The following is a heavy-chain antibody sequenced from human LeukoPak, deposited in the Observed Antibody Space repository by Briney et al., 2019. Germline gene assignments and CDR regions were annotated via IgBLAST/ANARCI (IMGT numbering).Heavy chain of an antibody. D-gene: IGHD1-14*01. J-gene: IGHJ4*02. CDR3: ARGFVDETGSLNFDY. V-gene: IGHV3-48*01. CDR2: ISSSSSTI. CDR1: GFTFSSCS. Sequence: PGGSLRLSCAASGFTFSSCSMNWVRQAPGKGLEWVSYISSSSSTIYYADSVKGRFTISRDNAKNSLYLQMNSLRAEDTAVYYCARGFVDETGSLNFDYWGQGTLVTVSS.